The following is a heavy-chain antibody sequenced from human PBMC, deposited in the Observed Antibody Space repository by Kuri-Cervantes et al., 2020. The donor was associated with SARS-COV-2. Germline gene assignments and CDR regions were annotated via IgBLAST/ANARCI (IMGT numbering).Heavy chain of an antibody. D-gene: IGHD3-22*01. CDR3: ASALAYYSDSSGFTYYFDY. J-gene: IGHJ4*02. CDR1: GYSISSGYY. CDR2: IYHSGST. V-gene: IGHV4-38-2*01. Sequence: SETLSLTCAVSGYSISSGYYWGWIRQPPGKGLEWIGSIYHSGSTYYNPSLKSRATISVDTSKNQFSLKLSSVTAADTAVYYCASALAYYSDSSGFTYYFDYWGQGTQVTVSS.